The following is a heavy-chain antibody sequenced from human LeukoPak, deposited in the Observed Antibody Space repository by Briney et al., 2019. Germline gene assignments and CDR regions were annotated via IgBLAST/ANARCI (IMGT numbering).Heavy chain of an antibody. CDR3: ARERQRITGTTALYYYYYYYMDV. CDR2: IYTSGST. V-gene: IGHV4-59*10. D-gene: IGHD1-20*01. Sequence: SETLSLTCAVYDGSFSGYYWSWIRQPPGKGLEWIGRIYTSGSTNYNPSLKSRVTMSVDTSKNQFSLKLSSVTAADTAVYYCARERQRITGTTALYYYYYYYMDVWGKGTTVTISS. J-gene: IGHJ6*03. CDR1: DGSFSGYY.